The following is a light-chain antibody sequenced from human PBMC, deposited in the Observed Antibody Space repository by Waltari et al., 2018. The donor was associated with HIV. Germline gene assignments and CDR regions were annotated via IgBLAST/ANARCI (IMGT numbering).Light chain of an antibody. Sequence: DIQMTQSPSSLSASLGDRVTITSRASQSIDTYLNWYQQRPGEAPKLLIYAASNLQSGVPSRFSGRGSGTDFTLTISSLQPEDFATYFCQQSYSSLSTFGQGTKL. CDR1: QSIDTY. J-gene: IGKJ2*01. CDR2: AAS. CDR3: QQSYSSLST. V-gene: IGKV1-39*01.